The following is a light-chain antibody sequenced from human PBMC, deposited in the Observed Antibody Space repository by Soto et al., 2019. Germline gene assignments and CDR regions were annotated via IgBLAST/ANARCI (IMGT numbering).Light chain of an antibody. V-gene: IGLV1-40*01. CDR3: LFYGNSLSRPVL. J-gene: IGLJ2*01. CDR1: SSSIGAGYD. Sequence: QSVLTQPPSVSGAPGQRVTIPCTGSSSSIGAGYDVHWYQQLPGTAPKLLIYGNNNRPSGVPDRFSGSRSGTSASLAITGLQAEDEADYFCLFYGNSLSRPVLFGGGTKLTVL. CDR2: GNN.